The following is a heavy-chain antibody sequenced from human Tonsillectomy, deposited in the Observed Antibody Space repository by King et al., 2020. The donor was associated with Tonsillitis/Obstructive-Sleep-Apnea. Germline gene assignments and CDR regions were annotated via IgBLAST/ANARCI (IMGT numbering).Heavy chain of an antibody. CDR2: ISGSGGST. J-gene: IGHJ6*02. Sequence: VQLVESGGGLVQPGGSLRLSCAASGFTFSTYAMNWVRQAPGKGLEWVSVISGSGGSTYYADSVKGRFTISRDNSKKTLFLQMNSLRAEDTAIYYCAQGPPTAVDNYYYGMDVWGQGTTVTVSS. CDR1: GFTFSTYA. CDR3: AQGPPTAVDNYYYGMDV. V-gene: IGHV3-23*04. D-gene: IGHD6-19*01.